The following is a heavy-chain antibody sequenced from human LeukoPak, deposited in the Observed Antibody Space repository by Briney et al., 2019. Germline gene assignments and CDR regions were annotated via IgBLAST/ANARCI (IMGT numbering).Heavy chain of an antibody. CDR3: ARERIAAADYYFDY. J-gene: IGHJ4*02. D-gene: IGHD6-13*01. V-gene: IGHV3-21*01. CDR2: ISIMSSYI. CDR1: GFTFNSYS. Sequence: PRGSLRLSCAASGFTFNSYSVNWVRHAPGGGLEWVSSISIMSSYIYYADSVKGRFTISRDNAKNPLYLQMNSLRAEDTAVYYCARERIAAADYYFDYWGQGTLVTVSS.